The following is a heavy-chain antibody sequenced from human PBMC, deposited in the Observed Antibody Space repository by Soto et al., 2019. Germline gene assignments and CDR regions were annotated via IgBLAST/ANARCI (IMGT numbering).Heavy chain of an antibody. J-gene: IGHJ1*01. D-gene: IGHD6-19*01. Sequence: GGSLRLSCVASGFTFRSYTMNWVRQAPGKGLEWVSAIRGFSPYTFYADSVKGRFTISRDNTKSRLYLQINSLRAEDTAVYYCVKPGPTGIAVAGRGNFQHWGQGTLVTVSS. V-gene: IGHV3-21*04. CDR1: GFTFRSYT. CDR2: IRGFSPYT. CDR3: VKPGPTGIAVAGRGNFQH.